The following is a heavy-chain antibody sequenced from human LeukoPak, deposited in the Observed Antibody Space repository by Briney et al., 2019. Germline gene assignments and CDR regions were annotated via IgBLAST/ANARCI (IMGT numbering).Heavy chain of an antibody. V-gene: IGHV3-23*01. Sequence: GGSLRLSRAASGFTFSSYAMSWVRQAPGKGLEWVSAISASGGSTYYADSVKGRFTISRDNSKNTLYLQMNSLRAEDTAVYYCATRSPTTVTRRAWGQGTLVTVSS. CDR1: GFTFSSYA. CDR3: ATRSPTTVTRRA. D-gene: IGHD4-17*01. CDR2: ISASGGST. J-gene: IGHJ5*02.